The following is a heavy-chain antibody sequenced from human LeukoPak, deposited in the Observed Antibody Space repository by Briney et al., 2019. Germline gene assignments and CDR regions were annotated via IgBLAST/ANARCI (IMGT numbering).Heavy chain of an antibody. V-gene: IGHV4-34*01. D-gene: IGHD5-12*01. CDR1: GGSFSGYY. CDR2: INHSEST. CDR3: ARGCWVATHGNWFDP. Sequence: SETLSLTCAVYGGSFSGYYWSWIRQPPGKGREWIGEINHSESTNYNPSLKSRVTISVDMSKNQFSLELSSVPAADTAMYYCARGCWVATHGNWFDPWGQGPLVPVSS. J-gene: IGHJ5*02.